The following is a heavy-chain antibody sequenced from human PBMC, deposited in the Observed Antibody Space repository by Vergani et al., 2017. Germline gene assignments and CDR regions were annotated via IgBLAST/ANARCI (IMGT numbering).Heavy chain of an antibody. CDR3: AGRGIAAPIDY. CDR1: GGSISSSSHY. D-gene: IGHD6-13*01. V-gene: IGHV4-39*01. Sequence: QLQLQESGPGLVKPSETLSLTCTVSGGSISSSSHYWGWSRQPPGKGLEWIGSIYYSGSTYYNPSLRRRVTISVDTSKNQFSLKLSSVTAADTAVYYCAGRGIAAPIDYWGQGTLVTVSS. J-gene: IGHJ4*02. CDR2: IYYSGST.